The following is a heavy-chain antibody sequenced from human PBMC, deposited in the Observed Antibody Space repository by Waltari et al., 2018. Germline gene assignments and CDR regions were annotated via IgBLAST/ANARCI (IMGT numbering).Heavy chain of an antibody. CDR2: IYTSGST. J-gene: IGHJ4*02. CDR1: GGSISSGSYY. CDR3: ARGGYDILTGYSSWGY. V-gene: IGHV4-61*09. Sequence: QVQLQESGPGLVKPSQTLSLTCTVSGGSISSGSYYWSWIRQPAGKGLEWIGYIYTSGSTNYNPSLKSRVTISVDTSKNQFSLKLSSVTAADTAVYYCARGGYDILTGYSSWGYWGQGTLVTVSS. D-gene: IGHD3-9*01.